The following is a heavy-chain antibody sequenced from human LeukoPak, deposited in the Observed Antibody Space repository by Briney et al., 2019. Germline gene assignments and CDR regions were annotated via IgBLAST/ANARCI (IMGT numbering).Heavy chain of an antibody. D-gene: IGHD1-1*01. CDR1: GYTFTSYY. CDR3: ARVYNWNEVFDY. V-gene: IGHV1-46*03. CDR2: INPSGGST. J-gene: IGHJ4*02. Sequence: ASVKVSCKASGYTFTSYYMHWVRQAPGQGLEWMGIINPSGGSTSYAQEFQGRVTMTRDTSTSTVYMELSSLRSEDTAVYYCARVYNWNEVFDYWGQGTLVTVSS.